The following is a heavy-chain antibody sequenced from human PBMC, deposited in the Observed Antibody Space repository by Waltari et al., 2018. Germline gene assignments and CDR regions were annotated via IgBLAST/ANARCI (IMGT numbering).Heavy chain of an antibody. CDR2: RYFTGTT. J-gene: IGHJ4*02. D-gene: IGHD2-21*01. Sequence: QVRLRESGPGLVKPSETLSLTCAVSGASVASASHYWGWIRQSPDRGLGWIGTRYFTGTTHYNPSLRSRVTISADTARDQFSLRVNSVTAADTAVYYCAGTDLHTKIAFDSWGQGTQVTVSA. CDR1: GASVASASHY. CDR3: AGTDLHTKIAFDS. V-gene: IGHV4-39*01.